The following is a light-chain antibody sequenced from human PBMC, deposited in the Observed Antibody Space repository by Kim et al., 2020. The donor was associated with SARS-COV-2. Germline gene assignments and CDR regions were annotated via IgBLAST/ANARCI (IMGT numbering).Light chain of an antibody. J-gene: IGKJ1*01. CDR2: AAS. V-gene: IGKV1-27*01. Sequence: ASVGDRVTITCRASQDIANSLAWYQQKPGTVPKVLIYAASTLQSGVPSRFSGCGSGTEFTLTIGSLQTEDAATYYCQKYNSAPWTFGPGTKVDIK. CDR1: QDIANS. CDR3: QKYNSAPWT.